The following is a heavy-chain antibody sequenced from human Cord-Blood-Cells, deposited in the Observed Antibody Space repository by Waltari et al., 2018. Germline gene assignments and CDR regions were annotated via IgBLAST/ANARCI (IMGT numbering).Heavy chain of an antibody. CDR1: GFTFSSYG. CDR2: ISYYGSNK. J-gene: IGHJ4*02. CDR3: AKSSSWYYFDY. Sequence: QVQLVESGGGVVQPGRSLRLSCAASGFTFSSYGMHWVRQAPGKGLEWVAVISYYGSNKYYADSVKGRFTISRDNSKNTLYLQMNSLRAEDTAVYYCAKSSSWYYFDYWGQGTLVTVSS. D-gene: IGHD6-13*01. V-gene: IGHV3-30*18.